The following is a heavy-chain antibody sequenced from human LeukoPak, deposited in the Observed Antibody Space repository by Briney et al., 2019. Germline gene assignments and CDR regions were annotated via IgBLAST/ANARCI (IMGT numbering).Heavy chain of an antibody. Sequence: GGSLRLSCAASGFSFISYGMHWVRQAPGKGLEWVGVISDDGRNKNYADSVKGRFTISRDNSKDTLYLQMNGVRDEDTAVYYCAKRPSDYGDYVTYFDHWGQGTLVTVSS. J-gene: IGHJ4*02. CDR3: AKRPSDYGDYVTYFDH. CDR1: GFSFISYG. V-gene: IGHV3-30*18. CDR2: ISDDGRNK. D-gene: IGHD4-17*01.